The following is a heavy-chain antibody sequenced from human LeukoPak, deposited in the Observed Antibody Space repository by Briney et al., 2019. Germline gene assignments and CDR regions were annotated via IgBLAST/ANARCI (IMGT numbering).Heavy chain of an antibody. Sequence: PGRSLRLSCAASGFTFSSYGMHWVRQAPGKGLEWVAVIWYDGSNKYYADSVKGRFTISRDNSKNTLYLQMNSLRAEDTAVYYCAKGGSGSGWYRYFDYWGQGTPVTVSS. V-gene: IGHV3-33*06. CDR2: IWYDGSNK. D-gene: IGHD6-19*01. CDR3: AKGGSGSGWYRYFDY. CDR1: GFTFSSYG. J-gene: IGHJ4*02.